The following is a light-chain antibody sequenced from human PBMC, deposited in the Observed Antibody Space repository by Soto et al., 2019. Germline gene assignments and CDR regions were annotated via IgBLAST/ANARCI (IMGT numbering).Light chain of an antibody. CDR3: NSYVGSNNYV. V-gene: IGLV2-8*01. CDR1: ASDIGRYNY. CDR2: EVT. J-gene: IGLJ1*01. Sequence: ALTQPPSASGSPGQSVTISCIGTASDIGRYNYVSWYQHHPGKAPKLIIYEVTKRPSGVPDRFSGSKSGNTASLTVSGLQADDEADYYCNSYVGSNNYVFGTGTKLTVL.